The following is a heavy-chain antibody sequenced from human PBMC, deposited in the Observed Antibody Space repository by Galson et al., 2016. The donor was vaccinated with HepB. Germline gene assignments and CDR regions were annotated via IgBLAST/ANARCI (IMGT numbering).Heavy chain of an antibody. V-gene: IGHV4-4*02. Sequence: SETLSLTCVVSNASIDSDSWWSWFRQPPGKGLEWIGEIYHNGIINHNPSLKSRLSVAVDKPNSELSMTLRSSTVPDPAIHYCARQLGRSGGGESADSWGQGTLVIVSS. CDR2: IYHNGII. CDR1: NASIDSDSW. CDR3: ARQLGRSGGGESADS. D-gene: IGHD3-16*01. J-gene: IGHJ5*01.